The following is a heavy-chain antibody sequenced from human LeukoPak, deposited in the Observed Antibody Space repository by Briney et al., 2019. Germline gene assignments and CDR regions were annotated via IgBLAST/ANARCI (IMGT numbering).Heavy chain of an antibody. Sequence: GGSLRLSCAASGFTFSDYEMNWVRHAPGKGLEWVSYISSSGNTIFYADSVKGRFTISRDNSKNTVYLQMISLRGEDTAVYYCAKDLSTYYDILTGLEYWGQGTLVTVSS. CDR2: ISSSGNTI. CDR3: AKDLSTYYDILTGLEY. CDR1: GFTFSDYE. D-gene: IGHD3-9*01. J-gene: IGHJ4*02. V-gene: IGHV3-48*03.